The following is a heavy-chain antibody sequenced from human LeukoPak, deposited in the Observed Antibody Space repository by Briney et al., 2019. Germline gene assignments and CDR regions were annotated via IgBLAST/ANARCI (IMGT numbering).Heavy chain of an antibody. CDR1: GFTFDDYA. Sequence: GGSLRLSCAASGFTFDDYAMHWVRQAPGKGLEWVSGISWNSGSIGYADPVKGRFTISRDNAKNSLYLQMNSLRAEDMALYYCAKEGDTAMAPLDLWGRGTLVTVSS. J-gene: IGHJ2*01. V-gene: IGHV3-9*03. CDR2: ISWNSGSI. CDR3: AKEGDTAMAPLDL. D-gene: IGHD5-18*01.